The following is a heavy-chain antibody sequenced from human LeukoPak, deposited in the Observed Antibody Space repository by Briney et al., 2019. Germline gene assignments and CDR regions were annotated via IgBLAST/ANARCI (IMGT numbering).Heavy chain of an antibody. J-gene: IGHJ4*02. CDR3: ARDYFGSYYVILTGYYLDY. CDR1: GYTFTSYD. Sequence: ASVKVSCKASGYTFTSYDINWVRQATGQGLEWMGWMNPNSGNTGYAQKFQGRVTMTRNTSISTAYMELSSLRSEDTAVYYCARDYFGSYYVILTGYYLDYWGQGTLVTVSS. CDR2: MNPNSGNT. V-gene: IGHV1-8*01. D-gene: IGHD3-9*01.